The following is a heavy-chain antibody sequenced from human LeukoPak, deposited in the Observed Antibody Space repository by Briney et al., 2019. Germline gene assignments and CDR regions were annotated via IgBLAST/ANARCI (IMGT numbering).Heavy chain of an antibody. CDR2: ISGSGGGT. CDR1: GFTFSSSP. CDR3: AKHRGDGSGWY. Sequence: QPGGSLRLSCAASGFTFSSSPMSWLRQALGKGLEWVSAISGSGGGTYYADSVKGRFTISRDNSKKTLYLQMNSLRAEDTAVYYCAKHRGDGSGWYWGQGTLVTVSS. D-gene: IGHD6-19*01. J-gene: IGHJ4*02. V-gene: IGHV3-23*01.